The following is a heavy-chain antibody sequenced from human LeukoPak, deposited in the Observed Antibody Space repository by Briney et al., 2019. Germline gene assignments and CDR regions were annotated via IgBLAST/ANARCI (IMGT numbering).Heavy chain of an antibody. D-gene: IGHD3-10*01. CDR2: INHRGIT. CDR3: ARDVRWNYYGSGRQHYYYYYYMDV. Sequence: SETLSLSCAVYGGSFSGYYRSWIRQPPGKGLESSGEINHRGITNYNPSLKSRVTISVDTSKNQFSLKLSSVTAADTAVYYCARDVRWNYYGSGRQHYYYYYYMDVWGKGTTVTVSS. J-gene: IGHJ6*03. V-gene: IGHV4-34*01. CDR1: GGSFSGYY.